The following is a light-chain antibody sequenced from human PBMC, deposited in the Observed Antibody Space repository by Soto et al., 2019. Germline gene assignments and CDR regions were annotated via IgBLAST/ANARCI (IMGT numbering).Light chain of an antibody. CDR2: EVT. CDR1: SSDVGAYNS. V-gene: IGLV2-14*01. CDR3: SSYTNINTRACV. Sequence: QSVLTQPASVSGSPGQSITISCTGTSSDVGAYNSVAWYQHNPGKAPKLMIYEVTDRPSGVSNRFSGSKSGNTASLTISGLQAEDEAEYYCSSYTNINTRACVFGTGTKLTVL. J-gene: IGLJ1*01.